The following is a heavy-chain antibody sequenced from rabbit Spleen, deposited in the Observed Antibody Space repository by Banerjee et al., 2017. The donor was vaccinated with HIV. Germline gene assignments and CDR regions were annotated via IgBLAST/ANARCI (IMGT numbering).Heavy chain of an antibody. V-gene: IGHV1S40*01. D-gene: IGHD4-1*01. CDR3: ARDLTDVIGWNFGW. CDR1: GFSFSSSYY. Sequence: QSLEESGGGLVQPEGSLTLTCTTSGFSFSSSYYICWVRQAPGKGLEWIACIYGGDGSTVYASWAKGRFTISKTSSTTVTLQMTSLTAADTATYFCARDLTDVIGWNFGWWGPGTLVTVS. J-gene: IGHJ6*01. CDR2: IYGGDGST.